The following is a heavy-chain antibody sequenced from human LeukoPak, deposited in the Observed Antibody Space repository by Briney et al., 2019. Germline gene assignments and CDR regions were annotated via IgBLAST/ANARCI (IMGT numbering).Heavy chain of an antibody. CDR2: LYYSGST. D-gene: IGHD6-19*01. J-gene: IGHJ4*02. Sequence: PSETLSLTCTVSGGSISSYYWSWIRQPPGKGLEWIGYLYYSGSTNYNPSLKSRVTISVDTSKNQFSLKLSSVTAADTAVYYCASIAVAGTWGFDYWGQGTLVTVSS. CDR1: GGSISSYY. CDR3: ASIAVAGTWGFDY. V-gene: IGHV4-59*01.